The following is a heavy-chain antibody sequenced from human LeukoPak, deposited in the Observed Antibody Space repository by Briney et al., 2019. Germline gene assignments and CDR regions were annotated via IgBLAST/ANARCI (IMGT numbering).Heavy chain of an antibody. CDR1: GFSFISYE. CDR2: INTDGART. Sequence: GGSLRLSCAASGFSFISYEMQWVRQAPGKGLEWVSRINTDGARTSYADSVKGRFTISRDNAKNTLYLQMNSLRAEDTAVYYCANTPSGWPNGWFDHWGQGTLVTVSS. V-gene: IGHV3-74*01. D-gene: IGHD6-19*01. J-gene: IGHJ5*02. CDR3: ANTPSGWPNGWFDH.